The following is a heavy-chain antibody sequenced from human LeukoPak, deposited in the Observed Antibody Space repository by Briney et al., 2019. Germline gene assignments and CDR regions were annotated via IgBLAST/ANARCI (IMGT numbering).Heavy chain of an antibody. CDR1: GYTFTSYG. V-gene: IGHV1-18*01. D-gene: IGHD3-3*01. CDR2: ISAYNGNT. CDR3: ARDFFTYYDFWSGYQAYDAFDI. J-gene: IGHJ3*02. Sequence: ASVKVSCKASGYTFTSYGISWVRQAPGQGLEWMGWISAYNGNTNYAQKLQGRVTMTTDTSTSTAYMELRSLRSDDTAVYYCARDFFTYYDFWSGYQAYDAFDIWGQGTMVTVSS.